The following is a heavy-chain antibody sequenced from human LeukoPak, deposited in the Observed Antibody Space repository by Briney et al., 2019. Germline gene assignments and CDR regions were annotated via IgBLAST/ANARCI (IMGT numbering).Heavy chain of an antibody. V-gene: IGHV3-33*06. D-gene: IGHD3-22*01. CDR2: IWYDGSNR. Sequence: GRSLRLACAATGFIFSSYGMHWVRQAPGKGLEWVAVIWYDGSNRNYADSVKGRFTISRDNSKNTLYVQMNSLRVEDTAVYYCAKDYYDRSDYHGSAGYFDYWGQGTLVSVSS. J-gene: IGHJ4*02. CDR3: AKDYYDRSDYHGSAGYFDY. CDR1: GFIFSSYG.